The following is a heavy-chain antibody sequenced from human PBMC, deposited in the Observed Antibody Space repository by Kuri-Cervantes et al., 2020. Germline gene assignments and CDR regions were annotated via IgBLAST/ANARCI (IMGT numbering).Heavy chain of an antibody. J-gene: IGHJ3*02. CDR1: GFTSSSYS. CDR3: AREGYGGIPDAFDI. V-gene: IGHV3-48*02. D-gene: IGHD4-23*01. CDR2: ISSSSSTI. Sequence: GGSLRLSCAASGFTSSSYSMNWVRQAPGKGLEWVSYISSSSSTIYYADSVKGRSTISRDNAKNSLYLQMNSLRDEDTAVYYCAREGYGGIPDAFDIWGQGTMVTVSS.